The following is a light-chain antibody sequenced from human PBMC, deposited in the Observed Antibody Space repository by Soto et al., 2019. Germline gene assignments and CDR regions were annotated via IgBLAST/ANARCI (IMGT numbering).Light chain of an antibody. CDR2: DVS. V-gene: IGLV2-14*01. CDR3: SSYTSSSTLV. J-gene: IGLJ1*01. Sequence: QSVLTQPASVSGSPGQSITISCTGTSSDVGGYNYVSWYQQQPGKAPKLMIYDVSNRPSGVSNRFSGSKSGNTASLTISGLPAEDEADYYCSSYTSSSTLVFGTGTKLTVL. CDR1: SSDVGGYNY.